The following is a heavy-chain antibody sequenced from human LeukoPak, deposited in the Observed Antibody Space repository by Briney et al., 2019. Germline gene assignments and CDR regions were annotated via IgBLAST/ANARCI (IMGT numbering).Heavy chain of an antibody. J-gene: IGHJ4*02. CDR2: IYSGGST. CDR3: ASTGYDSSGYPFDY. CDR1: GFTVSSNY. Sequence: PGGSLRLSCAASGFTVSSNYMSWVRQAPGEGLEWVSVIYSGGSTYYADSVKGRFTISRDNSKNTLYLQMNSLRAEDTAVYYCASTGYDSSGYPFDYWGQGTLVTVSS. D-gene: IGHD3-22*01. V-gene: IGHV3-66*01.